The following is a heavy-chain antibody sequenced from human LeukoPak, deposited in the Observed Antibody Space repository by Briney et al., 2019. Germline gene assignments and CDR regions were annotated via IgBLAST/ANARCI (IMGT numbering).Heavy chain of an antibody. V-gene: IGHV3-23*01. CDR3: AKRGAYFGGFDY. CDR2: IGGSVNST. J-gene: IGHJ4*02. Sequence: GGSLRLSCSASGFTFSNYVLSWVRQAPGKGLEWVSSIGGSVNSTYYADSVKGRFTISRDHSKSTLYLQMNSLRAEDTAVYYCAKRGAYFGGFDYWGQGTLVTVSS. CDR1: GFTFSNYV. D-gene: IGHD3-10*01.